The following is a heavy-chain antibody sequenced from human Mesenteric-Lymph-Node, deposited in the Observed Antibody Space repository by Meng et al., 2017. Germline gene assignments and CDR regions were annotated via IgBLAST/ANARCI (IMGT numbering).Heavy chain of an antibody. CDR1: GFTFSSDW. CDR2: IKQDGSEK. Sequence: GESLKISCAASGFTFSSDWMSWVRQAPGKGLEWVANIKQDGSEKYYVDSVKGRFTISRDNAKNSLYQQMNSLRAEDTAVYYCARTSRLRGYSYGYVDYWGQGTLVTVSS. D-gene: IGHD5-18*01. CDR3: ARTSRLRGYSYGYVDY. V-gene: IGHV3-7*01. J-gene: IGHJ4*02.